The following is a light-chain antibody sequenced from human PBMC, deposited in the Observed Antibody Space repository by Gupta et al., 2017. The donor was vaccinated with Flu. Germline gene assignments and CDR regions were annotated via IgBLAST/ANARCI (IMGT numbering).Light chain of an antibody. CDR2: GAS. CDR1: QSVSSSY. V-gene: IGKV3-20*01. CDR3: QQYGGT. J-gene: IGKJ4*01. Sequence: EIALTQSPGTLSLSPGERATLSCRASQSVSSSYLAWYQQKPGQAPRLLIYGASSRATGIPDRFSGSGSGTDFTLTISRLEPEDFAVYYCQQYGGTFGGGTKVEIK.